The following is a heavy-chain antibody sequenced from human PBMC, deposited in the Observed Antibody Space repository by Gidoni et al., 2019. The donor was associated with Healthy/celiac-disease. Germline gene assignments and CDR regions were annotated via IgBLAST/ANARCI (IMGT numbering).Heavy chain of an antibody. CDR2: INPSGGST. J-gene: IGHJ3*02. D-gene: IGHD2-2*02. CDR3: AREGDIVVVPAAIRGDAFDI. Sequence: QVQLVQSGAEVKKPGASVKVSCKASGYTFTSYYMHWVRQAPGQGLEWMGIINPSGGSTSYAQKFQGIVTMTRDTSTSTVYMELSSLRSEDTAVYYCAREGDIVVVPAAIRGDAFDIWGQGTMVTVSS. V-gene: IGHV1-46*01. CDR1: GYTFTSYY.